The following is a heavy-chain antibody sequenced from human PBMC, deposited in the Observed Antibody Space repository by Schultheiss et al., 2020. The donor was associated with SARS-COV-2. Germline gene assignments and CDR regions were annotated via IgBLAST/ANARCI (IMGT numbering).Heavy chain of an antibody. D-gene: IGHD2-2*01. CDR1: GGSIRSGGYY. V-gene: IGHV4-61*02. J-gene: IGHJ4*02. Sequence: SQTLSLTCTVSGGSIRSGGYYWGWIRQPAGKGLEWIGRIYTSGSTNYNPSLKSRVTMSVDTSKNQFSLKLSSVTAADTAVYYCASIRRDIVVVPADKAGTFDYWGQGTLVTVSS. CDR2: IYTSGST. CDR3: ASIRRDIVVVPADKAGTFDY.